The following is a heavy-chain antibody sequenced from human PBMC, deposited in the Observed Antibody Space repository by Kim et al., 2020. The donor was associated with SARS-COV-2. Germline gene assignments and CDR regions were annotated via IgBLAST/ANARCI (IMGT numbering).Heavy chain of an antibody. D-gene: IGHD3-10*01. CDR1: GGTFSSYA. CDR3: ARGGRITMVRGIFGGMDV. CDR2: IIPILGIA. J-gene: IGHJ6*02. Sequence: SVKVSCKASGGTFSSYAISWVRQAPGQGLEWMGRIIPILGIANYAQKFQGRVTITADKSTSTAYMELSSLRSEDTAVYYCARGGRITMVRGIFGGMDVWGQGTTVTVSS. V-gene: IGHV1-69*04.